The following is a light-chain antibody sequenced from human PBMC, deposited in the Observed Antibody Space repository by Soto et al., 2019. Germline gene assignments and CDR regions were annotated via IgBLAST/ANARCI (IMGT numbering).Light chain of an antibody. J-gene: IGLJ3*02. V-gene: IGLV2-23*01. Sequence: QSVXTQPASVSXSPGQSITISCTGTSSDVGSYNLVSWYQQHPGKAPKLMIYEGSKRPSGVSNRFSGSKSGNTASLTISGLQAEDEADYYCCSYAGSSTLVFGGGTKLTVL. CDR2: EGS. CDR1: SSDVGSYNL. CDR3: CSYAGSSTLV.